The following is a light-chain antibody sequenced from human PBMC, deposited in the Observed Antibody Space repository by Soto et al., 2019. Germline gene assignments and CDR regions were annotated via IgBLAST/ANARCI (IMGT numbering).Light chain of an antibody. CDR3: QQYESFSWT. J-gene: IGKJ1*01. V-gene: IGKV1-5*01. Sequence: DIQMTQSPSTLSASVGDRVTITCRASQSISSWLAWYQKKPGKAPKLLIYDTSTLETGVPSRFSGGGYGTEFTLTISSLQPDDFATYFCQQYESFSWTFGQGTKVEIQ. CDR2: DTS. CDR1: QSISSW.